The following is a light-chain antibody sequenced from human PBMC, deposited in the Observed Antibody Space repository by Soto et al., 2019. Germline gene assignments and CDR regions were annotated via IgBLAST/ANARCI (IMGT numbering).Light chain of an antibody. CDR3: ASLTTTNFV. Sequence: QSVLTQPASVSGSPGQSITISCTGTSSDVGAYNLVSWYQHLPDKAPKLIISEVTNRPSGVSDRFSGSKSGNTASLTISGLQAEDEDDYYCASLTTTNFVFGSGTKLTV. J-gene: IGLJ1*01. CDR2: EVT. CDR1: SSDVGAYNL. V-gene: IGLV2-14*01.